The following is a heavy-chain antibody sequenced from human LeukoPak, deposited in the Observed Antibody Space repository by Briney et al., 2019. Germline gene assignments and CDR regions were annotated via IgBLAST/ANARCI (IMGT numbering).Heavy chain of an antibody. J-gene: IGHJ4*02. CDR2: MNPNSGNT. V-gene: IGHV1-8*01. CDR1: GYTFTSYD. CDR3: AREMAGYCSGGSC. Sequence: ASVKVSCKASGYTFTSYDNNWVRQATGQGPEWMGWMNPNSGNTGYAQKFQGRVTMTRNTSISTAYMELSSLRSEDTAVYYCAREMAGYCSGGSCWGQGTLVTVSS. D-gene: IGHD2-15*01.